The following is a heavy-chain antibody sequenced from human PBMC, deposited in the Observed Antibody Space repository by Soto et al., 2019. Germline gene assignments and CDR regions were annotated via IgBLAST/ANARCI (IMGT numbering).Heavy chain of an antibody. D-gene: IGHD6-6*01. Sequence: SVKVSCKASGYTFTNYGISWLRQAPGQGLEWMGWISGYNGNTNYAQKLQARVTMTTDTSTSTAYMEMRSLRSDDTAVYYCARGLQYSSSSHYYYGMDVWGQGTTVTVSS. V-gene: IGHV1-18*01. CDR3: ARGLQYSSSSHYYYGMDV. CDR1: GYTFTNYG. CDR2: ISGYNGNT. J-gene: IGHJ6*02.